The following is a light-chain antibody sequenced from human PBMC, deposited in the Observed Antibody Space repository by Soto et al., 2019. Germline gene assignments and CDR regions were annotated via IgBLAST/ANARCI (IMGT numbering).Light chain of an antibody. CDR2: DAS. Sequence: DIQMTQSPSTLSASVGDRVTITCRAGQSISSWLAWYQQKPGQAPKLLMYDASRLESGVPSSFSGSGSGTEFTLTISSLKPDDFATYYCQQYNSYPWTFGLGTKVDIK. V-gene: IGKV1-5*01. J-gene: IGKJ1*01. CDR1: QSISSW. CDR3: QQYNSYPWT.